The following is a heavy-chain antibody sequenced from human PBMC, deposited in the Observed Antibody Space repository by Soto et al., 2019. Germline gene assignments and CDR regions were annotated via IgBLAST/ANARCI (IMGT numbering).Heavy chain of an antibody. CDR3: ARVLVGATPVDY. CDR1: GYTFTSYA. V-gene: IGHV1-3*05. CDR2: INAGNGNT. J-gene: IGHJ4*02. D-gene: IGHD1-26*01. Sequence: QVQLVQSGAEEKKPGASVKVSCKASGYTFTSYAMHWVRQAPGQRLEWMGWINAGNGNTKYSQKFQGRVTITRDTSASTAYMERSSLRSEDTAVYYCARVLVGATPVDYWGQGTLVTVSS.